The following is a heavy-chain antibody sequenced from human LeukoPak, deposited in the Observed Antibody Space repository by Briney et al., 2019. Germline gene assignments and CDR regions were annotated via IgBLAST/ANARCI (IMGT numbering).Heavy chain of an antibody. D-gene: IGHD3-10*01. V-gene: IGHV3-53*01. CDR2: IYSGGST. Sequence: GGSLRLSCAASGFTVSSNYMSWARQAPGKGLEWVSVIYSGGSTYYADSVKGRFTIPRDNSKNTLYLQMNSLRAEDTAVYYCAKARYYYGSGSYYYFDYWGQGTLVTVSS. CDR1: GFTVSSNY. J-gene: IGHJ4*02. CDR3: AKARYYYGSGSYYYFDY.